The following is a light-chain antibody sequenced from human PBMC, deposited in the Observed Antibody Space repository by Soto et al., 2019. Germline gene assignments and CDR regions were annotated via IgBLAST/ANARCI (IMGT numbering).Light chain of an antibody. J-gene: IGLJ1*01. CDR3: SXXXXXXXXX. V-gene: IGLV2-14*01. CDR1: SSDVGGYNY. CDR2: GVS. Sequence: QSVMTQPASVSGSPGQSITSSCTGPSSDVGGYNYVSWYQQHPGKAPKLMIYGVSNRPSGVSNRFSGSKSGNTASLTISXLXAXXXADYYCSXXXXXXXXXFGTGTKVTV.